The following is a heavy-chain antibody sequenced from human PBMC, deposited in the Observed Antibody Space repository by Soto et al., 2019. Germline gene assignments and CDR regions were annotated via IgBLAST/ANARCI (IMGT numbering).Heavy chain of an antibody. CDR1: GFTFSTYA. V-gene: IGHV3-23*01. D-gene: IGHD6-19*01. J-gene: IGHJ4*02. CDR2: ISGSGGST. Sequence: EVQLLESGGGLVQPGGSLRLSCAASGFTFSTYAMTWVRQAPGKGLEWVSTISGSGGSTYYADSVKGRFTISRDNSKNTLYLQMNGLRAEDTAVYYCAKSGLAVALRNYYFDSWGQGTLVTVSS. CDR3: AKSGLAVALRNYYFDS.